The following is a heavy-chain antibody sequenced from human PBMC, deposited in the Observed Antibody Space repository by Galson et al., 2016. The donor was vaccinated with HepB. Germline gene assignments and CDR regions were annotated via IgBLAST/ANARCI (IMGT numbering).Heavy chain of an antibody. V-gene: IGHV1-46*01. CDR1: GYSFTSYY. CDR2: INPSGGTT. J-gene: IGHJ2*01. Sequence: SVKVSCKASGYSFTSYYMHWVRQAPGQGLEWMGIINPSGGTTRYAQKFQGRVTMTSDTSTSTVYMEVSSLRSDDTAVYYCAIFTGRRYFELWGRGTRVTVSS. D-gene: IGHD3-16*01. CDR3: AIFTGRRYFEL.